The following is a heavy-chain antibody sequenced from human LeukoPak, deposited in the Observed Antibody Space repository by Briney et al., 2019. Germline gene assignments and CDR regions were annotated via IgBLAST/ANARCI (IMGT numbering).Heavy chain of an antibody. J-gene: IGHJ6*03. D-gene: IGHD3-10*01. V-gene: IGHV1-18*01. CDR1: GYTFTSYG. CDR2: ISAYNGNT. CDR3: ARVVIWFGELLGPMDV. Sequence: ASVKVSCKASGYTFTSYGISWVRQAPGRGLEWMGWISAYNGNTNYAQKLQGRVTMTTDTSTSTAYMELRSLRSDDTAVYYCARVVIWFGELLGPMDVWGKGTTVTVSS.